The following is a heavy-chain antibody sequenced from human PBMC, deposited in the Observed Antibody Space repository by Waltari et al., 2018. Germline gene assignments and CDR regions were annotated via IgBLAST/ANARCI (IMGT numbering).Heavy chain of an antibody. Sequence: QVQLVESGGGVVQPGRSLRLSCAASGFTFRSYAMHWVRQAPGKGLEWVAVISYDGSNKYYADSVKGRFTISRDNSKNTLYLQMNSLRAEDTAVYYCAREAVAALDYWGQGTLVTVSS. V-gene: IGHV3-30-3*01. CDR1: GFTFRSYA. J-gene: IGHJ4*02. D-gene: IGHD6-19*01. CDR2: ISYDGSNK. CDR3: AREAVAALDY.